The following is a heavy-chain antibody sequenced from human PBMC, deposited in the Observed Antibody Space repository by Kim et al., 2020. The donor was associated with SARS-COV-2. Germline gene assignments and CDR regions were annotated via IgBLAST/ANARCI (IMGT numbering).Heavy chain of an antibody. CDR3: ARSPVGVASVDI. J-gene: IGHJ3*02. CDR1: GFTFSDHH. Sequence: GGSLRLSCAASGFTFSDHHMDWVRQAPGKGLEWVARIRNRARSHTTEYAASVTGRFTISRDDSENSLYLQMSSLKTDDTAVYYCARSPVGVASVDIWGQG. CDR2: IRNRARSHTT. V-gene: IGHV3-72*01. D-gene: IGHD1-26*01.